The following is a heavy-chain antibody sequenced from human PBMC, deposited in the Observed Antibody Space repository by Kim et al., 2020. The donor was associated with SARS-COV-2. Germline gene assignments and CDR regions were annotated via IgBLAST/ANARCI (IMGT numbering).Heavy chain of an antibody. CDR2: ISSSSSYI. CDR3: ARDLPQKSSTSCYFVY. V-gene: IGHV3-21*01. D-gene: IGHD2-2*01. Sequence: GGSLRLSCAASGFTFSSYSMNWVRQAPGKGLEWVSSISSSSSYIYYADSVKGRFTISRDNAKNSLYLQMNSLRAEDTAVYYCARDLPQKSSTSCYFVYWGQGTLVTVSS. J-gene: IGHJ4*02. CDR1: GFTFSSYS.